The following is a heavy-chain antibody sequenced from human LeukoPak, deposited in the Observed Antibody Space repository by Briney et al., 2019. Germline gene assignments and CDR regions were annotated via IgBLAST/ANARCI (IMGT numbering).Heavy chain of an antibody. V-gene: IGHV3-23*01. CDR2: ISGSGYST. Sequence: LSGGSLRLSCTASGFTFSSYAMSWVRQAPGKGLEWVSIISGSGYSTYYADSVKGRFTISRDNSKNTLYLQMNSLRAEDTAVYYCAKVLGMYGSSGYAWYFDYWGQGTLVTVSS. J-gene: IGHJ4*02. CDR1: GFTFSSYA. D-gene: IGHD6-25*01. CDR3: AKVLGMYGSSGYAWYFDY.